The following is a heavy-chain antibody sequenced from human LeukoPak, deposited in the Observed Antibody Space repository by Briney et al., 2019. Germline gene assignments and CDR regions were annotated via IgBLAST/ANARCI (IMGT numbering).Heavy chain of an antibody. J-gene: IGHJ3*02. Sequence: GRSLRLSCAASGFTFDDYAMHWVRQAPGKGLEWVSGISWNSGSIGYADSVKGRFTISRDNSKNTLYLQMNSLRTDDMALYYCAKGLEDSSSSTDAFHIWGQGTMVTVSS. D-gene: IGHD6-6*01. V-gene: IGHV3-9*03. CDR2: ISWNSGSI. CDR1: GFTFDDYA. CDR3: AKGLEDSSSSTDAFHI.